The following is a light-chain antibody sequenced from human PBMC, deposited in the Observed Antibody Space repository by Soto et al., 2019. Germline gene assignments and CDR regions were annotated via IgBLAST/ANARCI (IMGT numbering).Light chain of an antibody. CDR3: QSYDSSLSGAA. Sequence: QSVLTQPPSVSGAPGQRVTISCTGSSSNIGAGYDVHWYQQLPGTAPKLLIYGNSNRPSGVPDRFSGSKSGTSASLAITGLHAEDEADYYCQSYDSSLSGAAFGTGTKVTV. CDR2: GNS. CDR1: SSNIGAGYD. J-gene: IGLJ1*01. V-gene: IGLV1-40*01.